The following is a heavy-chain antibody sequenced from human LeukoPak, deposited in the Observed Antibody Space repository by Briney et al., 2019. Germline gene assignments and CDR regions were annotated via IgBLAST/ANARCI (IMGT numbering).Heavy chain of an antibody. Sequence: PGGSLRLSCAASGFTFSGSAMHWVRQASGKGLEWVGRIRSKANSYATAYAASVKGRFTISRDDSKNTLYLQMNSLRAEDTAVYYCAKDRRITGTTGGWFDPWGQGTLVTVSS. CDR2: IRSKANSYAT. CDR3: AKDRRITGTTGGWFDP. J-gene: IGHJ5*02. D-gene: IGHD1-7*01. CDR1: GFTFSGSA. V-gene: IGHV3-73*01.